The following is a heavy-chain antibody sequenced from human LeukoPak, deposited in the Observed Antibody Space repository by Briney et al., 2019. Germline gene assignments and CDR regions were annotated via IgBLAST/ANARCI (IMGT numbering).Heavy chain of an antibody. V-gene: IGHV3-30*18. D-gene: IGHD5-18*01. CDR2: MSYDGFNK. CDR1: GFTFSSYA. J-gene: IGHJ4*02. Sequence: PGRSLRHSCAASGFTFSSYAMHWVRQSLGKGLEWVAVMSYDGFNKYYADSVKGRFTISRDNSKNTLYLQMNSLRAEDTAVYYCAKTKGYSYGYSFDYWGQGTLVTVSS. CDR3: AKTKGYSYGYSFDY.